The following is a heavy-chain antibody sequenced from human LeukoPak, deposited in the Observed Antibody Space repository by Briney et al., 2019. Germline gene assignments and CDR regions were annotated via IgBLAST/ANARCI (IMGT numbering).Heavy chain of an antibody. Sequence: SETLSLTCAVSGGAISSYHWTWIRQPAGKGLEWIGRIYTSGSTSYNPSLKSRVTMSVDTSKNQFSLKLSSVTAADTAVYYCAREGWELLLVDAFDIWGQGTMVTVSS. CDR3: AREGWELLLVDAFDI. J-gene: IGHJ3*02. V-gene: IGHV4-4*07. CDR2: IYTSGST. D-gene: IGHD1-26*01. CDR1: GGAISSYH.